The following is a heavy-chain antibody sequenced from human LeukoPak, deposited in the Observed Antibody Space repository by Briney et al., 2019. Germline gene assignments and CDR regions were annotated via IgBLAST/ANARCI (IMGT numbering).Heavy chain of an antibody. D-gene: IGHD4-17*01. CDR2: IIPIFGTA. CDR3: ARGGETTVTTDY. J-gene: IGHJ4*02. V-gene: IGHV1-69*06. Sequence: ASVKVSCKASGGTFSSYAISWVRQAPGQGLEWMGGIIPIFGTANYAQKFQGRVTITADKSTSTAYMELSSLRSEDTAVYYCARGGETTVTTDYWGQGTLVTVSS. CDR1: GGTFSSYA.